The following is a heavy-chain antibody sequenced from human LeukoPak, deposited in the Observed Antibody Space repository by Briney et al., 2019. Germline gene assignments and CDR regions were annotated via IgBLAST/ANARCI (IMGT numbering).Heavy chain of an antibody. CDR3: ARWTLQYYYDSSGYALDY. V-gene: IGHV3-23*01. D-gene: IGHD3-22*01. CDR1: GFIFSSYA. CDR2: ISGSGGST. Sequence: GGSLRLSCAASGFIFSSYAMSWVRQAPGKGLEWVSAISGSGGSTYYADSVKGRFTISRDNSKNTLYLQMNSLRAEDTAVYYCARWTLQYYYDSSGYALDYWGQGTLVTVSS. J-gene: IGHJ4*02.